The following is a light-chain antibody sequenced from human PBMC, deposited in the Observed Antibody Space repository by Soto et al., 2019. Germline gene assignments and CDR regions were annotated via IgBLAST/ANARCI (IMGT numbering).Light chain of an antibody. V-gene: IGKV3-20*01. CDR2: GSS. CDR3: QQYGSSIP. J-gene: IGKJ5*01. CDR1: HILSSNS. Sequence: EVVLTQSPGTLSLSPGERATLSCRSSHILSSNSLAWYQQKPGQAPRLLIYGSSSRAAGIPDRFSGSGSGTDFALSSSRLEREYGAVFYCQQYGSSIPVGQGTRLEIK.